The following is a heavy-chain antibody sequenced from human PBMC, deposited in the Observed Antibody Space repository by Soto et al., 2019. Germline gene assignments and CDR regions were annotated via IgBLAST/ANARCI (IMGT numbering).Heavy chain of an antibody. J-gene: IGHJ4*02. D-gene: IGHD3-22*01. V-gene: IGHV3-30*18. CDR2: ISYDGSNK. Sequence: PGGSLRLSCAASGFTFSNYGMHWVRQAPGKGLEWVAVISYDGSNKNYADSVKGRFTISRDNSKNTLYLQMNSLRAEDTALYYCAKDTYYHDSSGYYVFDYWGQGTLVTVSS. CDR1: GFTFSNYG. CDR3: AKDTYYHDSSGYYVFDY.